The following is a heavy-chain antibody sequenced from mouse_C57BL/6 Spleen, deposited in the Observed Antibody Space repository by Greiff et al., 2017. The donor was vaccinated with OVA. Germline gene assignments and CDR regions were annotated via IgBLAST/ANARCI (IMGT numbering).Heavy chain of an antibody. Sequence: LEESGAELVKPGASVKISCKASGYTFTDYYINWVKQRPGQGLEWIGKIGPGSGSTYYNEKFKGKATLTADKSSSTAYMQLSSLTSEDSAVYYCARSDYYGSSYWYFDVWGTGTTVTVSS. J-gene: IGHJ1*03. D-gene: IGHD1-1*01. CDR2: IGPGSGST. CDR3: ARSDYYGSSYWYFDV. V-gene: IGHV1-77*01. CDR1: GYTFTDYY.